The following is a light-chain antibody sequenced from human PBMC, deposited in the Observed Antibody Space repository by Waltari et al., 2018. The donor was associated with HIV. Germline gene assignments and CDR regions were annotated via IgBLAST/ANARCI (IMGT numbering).Light chain of an antibody. CDR3: SSYTRSHTLV. CDR1: STDIDLYNF. Sequence: QSALTQPASVSGSPGQSITISCSGTSTDIDLYNFVSLYRQFPGKAPQLLISDVNSRPVGIPLRFSGSKSGSAASLTISGLQTDDEADYYCSSYTRSHTLVFGGGTKLTVL. J-gene: IGLJ2*01. V-gene: IGLV2-14*01. CDR2: DVN.